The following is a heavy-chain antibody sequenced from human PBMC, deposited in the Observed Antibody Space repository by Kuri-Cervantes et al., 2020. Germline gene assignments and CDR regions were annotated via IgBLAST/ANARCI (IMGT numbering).Heavy chain of an antibody. CDR2: FYLSGST. J-gene: IGHJ5*02. Sequence: SETLSLTCTVSGGSISSGNYYWGWIRQASGKGLEWIGGFYLSGSTYNNPSLRSRVTISSDTSKNQFSLKLRSVTAADTAVYYCARNGVQWQRTWFDPWGQGTLVTVSS. V-gene: IGHV4-39*07. D-gene: IGHD1-26*01. CDR1: GGSISSGNYY. CDR3: ARNGVQWQRTWFDP.